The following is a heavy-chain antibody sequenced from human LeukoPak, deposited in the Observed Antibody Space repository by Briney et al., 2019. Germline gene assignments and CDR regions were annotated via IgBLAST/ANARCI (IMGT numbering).Heavy chain of an antibody. CDR3: AKTLRGGDWYFDY. CDR2: ISPGGSST. Sequence: GGSLRLSCAASGFTFSNYAMSWVRQAPGKGLEWVSTISPGGSSTYYTDSVKGRFTISRDNSKNTLYLQMNSLGAGDTAIYYCAKTLRGGDWYFDYWGQGTLVTVSS. D-gene: IGHD2-21*02. J-gene: IGHJ4*02. CDR1: GFTFSNYA. V-gene: IGHV3-23*01.